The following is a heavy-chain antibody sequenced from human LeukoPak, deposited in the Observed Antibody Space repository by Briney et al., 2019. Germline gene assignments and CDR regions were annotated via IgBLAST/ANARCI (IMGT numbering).Heavy chain of an antibody. CDR3: AKEEWLGKMNFFDY. V-gene: IGHV1-8*01. J-gene: IGHJ4*02. Sequence: VASVKVSCKASGYTFTSYDINWVRQATGQGLEWMGWMNPNSGNTGYAQKFQGRVTMTRNTSISTAYMELSSLRSEDTAVYYCAKEEWLGKMNFFDYWGQGTLVTVSS. CDR1: GYTFTSYD. D-gene: IGHD6-19*01. CDR2: MNPNSGNT.